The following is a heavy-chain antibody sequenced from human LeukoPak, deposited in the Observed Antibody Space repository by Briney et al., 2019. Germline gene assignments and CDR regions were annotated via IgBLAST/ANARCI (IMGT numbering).Heavy chain of an antibody. J-gene: IGHJ4*02. CDR2: INQDGSEK. CDR1: GFTFSNYW. V-gene: IGHV3-7*01. CDR3: ARMAAIDY. Sequence: GGSLRLSCAASGFTFSNYWMSWVRQAPGKGLEWLANINQDGSEKYYVDSVKGRFTISRDDAKNSLFLQMNNLRAEDTAVYYCARMAAIDYWGQGTLVTVSS. D-gene: IGHD1-26*01.